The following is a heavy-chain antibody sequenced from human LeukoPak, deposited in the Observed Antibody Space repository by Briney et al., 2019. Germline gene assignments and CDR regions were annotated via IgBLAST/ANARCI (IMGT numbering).Heavy chain of an antibody. J-gene: IGHJ4*02. Sequence: GGSLRPSWAASGFTFSSYWMTWVRQAPGKGLEWVATIKQDGDEKYYVDSVKGRFTISRDNAKNSLYLQMNSLRAEDTAVYYCATDAPRGAYYFDYWGQGTLVTVSS. V-gene: IGHV3-7*01. CDR3: ATDAPRGAYYFDY. D-gene: IGHD1-26*01. CDR1: GFTFSSYW. CDR2: IKQDGDEK.